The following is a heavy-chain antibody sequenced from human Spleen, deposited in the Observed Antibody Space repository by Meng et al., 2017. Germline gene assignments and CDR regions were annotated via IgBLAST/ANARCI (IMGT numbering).Heavy chain of an antibody. V-gene: IGHV3-74*01. CDR1: GFTFSSYW. Sequence: GGSLRLSCVTSGFTFSSYWMHWVRQDPGKGLVWVSRIDTDGTTTNYADSVKGRFTISRDNSKNTLYLQMNNLRAADTAVYYCEPPIPLPVAVGYWGQGTLVTVSS. CDR3: EPPIPLPVAVGY. CDR2: IDTDGTTT. D-gene: IGHD6-19*01. J-gene: IGHJ4*02.